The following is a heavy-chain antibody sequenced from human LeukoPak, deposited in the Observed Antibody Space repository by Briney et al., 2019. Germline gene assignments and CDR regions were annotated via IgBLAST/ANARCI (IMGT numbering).Heavy chain of an antibody. CDR1: GFTFEDYA. CDR2: ISWNSGKI. J-gene: IGHJ3*02. Sequence: GGSLRLSCAASGFTFEDYAMHWVWQAPGKGLEWVSGISWNSGKIGYADFVKGRFTISKDYGKNSLYLQMNSLRAEDTALYYCAKESGSGSYSAFDIWGQGTMVTVSS. D-gene: IGHD3-10*01. V-gene: IGHV3-9*01. CDR3: AKESGSGSYSAFDI.